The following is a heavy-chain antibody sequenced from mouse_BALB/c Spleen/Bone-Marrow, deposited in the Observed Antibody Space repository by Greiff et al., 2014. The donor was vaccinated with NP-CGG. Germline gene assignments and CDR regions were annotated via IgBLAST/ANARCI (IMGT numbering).Heavy chain of an antibody. CDR3: AIYYYGSSGFAY. Sequence: VQLQQSGAELVKPGASVKLSCTASGFNIKDTYMHWVKQRPEQGLEWIGRIDPANGNTKYDPKFQGKATITADTSSNTAYLQLSSLTSEDTAVYYVAIYYYGSSGFAYWGQGTLVTVSA. CDR1: GFNIKDTY. CDR2: IDPANGNT. V-gene: IGHV14-3*02. D-gene: IGHD1-1*01. J-gene: IGHJ3*01.